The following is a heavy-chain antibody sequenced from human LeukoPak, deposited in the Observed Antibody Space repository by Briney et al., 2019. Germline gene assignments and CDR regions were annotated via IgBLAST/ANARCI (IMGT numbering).Heavy chain of an antibody. CDR1: GGSISSSNYY. CDR3: ARDWNMTTVTSSFDY. V-gene: IGHV4-39*02. J-gene: IGHJ4*02. Sequence: SETLSLTCTVSGGSISSSNYYLGGVRHPPGKGLEWIGAIYYSRSTYYNPSLKSRVTISVDTSKNQFSLKLSSVTAADTAVYYCARDWNMTTVTSSFDYWGQGTLVTVSS. D-gene: IGHD4-17*01. CDR2: IYYSRST.